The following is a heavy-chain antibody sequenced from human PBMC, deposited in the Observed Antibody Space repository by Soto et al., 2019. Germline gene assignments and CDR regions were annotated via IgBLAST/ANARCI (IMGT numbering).Heavy chain of an antibody. CDR3: DRAPVGLDTISYFDY. J-gene: IGHJ4*02. CDR2: IYNGGST. Sequence: PSETLSLTCTVSGDSVSSVGFHWAWLRRPPGKGLEWIGYIYNGGSTYYRPSLESRMHMSLDATRNNYSLRLTSVTAADTAVYFCDRAPVGLDTISYFDYWGQGKLVTVSS. V-gene: IGHV4-30-4*01. D-gene: IGHD3-3*01. CDR1: GDSVSSVGFH.